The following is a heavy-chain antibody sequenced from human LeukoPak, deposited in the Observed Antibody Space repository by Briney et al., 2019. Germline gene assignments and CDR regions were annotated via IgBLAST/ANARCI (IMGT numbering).Heavy chain of an antibody. CDR3: ARDSLRVRGAFDY. Sequence: SETLSLTCTVSGGSISSGSYYWSWIRQPAGKGLEWIGRIYTSGSTYYNPSLKSRVTISVDKSKNQFSLKLSSVTAADTAVYYCARDSLRVRGAFDYWGQGTLVTVSS. V-gene: IGHV4-61*02. CDR2: IYTSGST. CDR1: GGSISSGSYY. J-gene: IGHJ4*02. D-gene: IGHD3-10*01.